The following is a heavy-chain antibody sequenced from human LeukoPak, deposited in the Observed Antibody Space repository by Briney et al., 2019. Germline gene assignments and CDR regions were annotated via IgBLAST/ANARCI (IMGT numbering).Heavy chain of an antibody. D-gene: IGHD3-10*01. J-gene: IGHJ4*02. Sequence: KPSETLSLTCTVSGYSISSGYYWGWIRQPPGKGLEWIGSIYHSGSTNYNPSLKSRVTISVDKSKNQFSLKLSSVTAADTAVYYCARVSLVRDLQGFDYWGQGPLVPVST. V-gene: IGHV4-38-2*02. CDR3: ARVSLVRDLQGFDY. CDR1: GYSISSGYY. CDR2: IYHSGST.